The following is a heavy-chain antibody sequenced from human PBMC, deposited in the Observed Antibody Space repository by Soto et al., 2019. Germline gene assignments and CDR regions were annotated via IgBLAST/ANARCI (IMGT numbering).Heavy chain of an antibody. CDR3: ARLFTRRKNSDY. Sequence: QVQLQQWGAGLLKPSETLSLTCAVYGGSFSGYYWSWFRQPPGKGLEWIGEINHSGSTNYNPSLNSRVTISVDTSKNQFSLKLSSVTAADTAAYYCARLFTRRKNSDYWGQGTLVTVSS. J-gene: IGHJ4*02. CDR1: GGSFSGYY. CDR2: INHSGST. D-gene: IGHD3-10*02. V-gene: IGHV4-34*01.